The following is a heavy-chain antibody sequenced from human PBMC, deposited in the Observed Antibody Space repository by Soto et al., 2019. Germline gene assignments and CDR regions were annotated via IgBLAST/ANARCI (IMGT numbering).Heavy chain of an antibody. V-gene: IGHV4-31*03. CDR3: ARNPIYGDYLGWFDP. J-gene: IGHJ5*02. D-gene: IGHD4-17*01. CDR2: VHYSGNT. CDR1: GGSISSGGSF. Sequence: QVQLQESGPGLVKPSQTLSLTCTVSGGSISSGGSFLSWIRQLPGKGLEYIGYVHYSGNTYYNPSLRSRVTISVVTSQNQFSLKLTSVTAADTAVYYCARNPIYGDYLGWFDPWGQGTLVTVSS.